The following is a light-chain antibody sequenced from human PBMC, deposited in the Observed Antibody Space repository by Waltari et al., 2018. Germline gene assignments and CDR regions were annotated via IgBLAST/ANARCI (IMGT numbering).Light chain of an antibody. V-gene: IGLV4-69*01. CDR3: QTGGHGTWV. J-gene: IGLJ3*02. CDR1: SWHSSNV. Sequence: QLVLTQSPSASASLGASVKLTCTLSSWHSSNVIAWHQQQPEKGPRYLMKFNSDGSHSKGDEIPDRFSGSSSGAERYLAISSLQSEDEADYYCQTGGHGTWVFGGGTKLTVL. CDR2: FNSDGSH.